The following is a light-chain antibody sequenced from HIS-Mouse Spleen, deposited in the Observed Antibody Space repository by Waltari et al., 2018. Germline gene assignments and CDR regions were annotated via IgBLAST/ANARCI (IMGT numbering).Light chain of an antibody. CDR2: DVS. V-gene: IGLV2-11*01. Sequence: QSALTQPRSVSGSPGQSVTISCTGTSSDVGGYNYVSWYQQHPGQAPQLMIYDVSKRPSGVPDRFSGSKSGNTASLTISGLQAEDEADYYCCSYAGSYTVVFGGGTKLTVL. J-gene: IGLJ2*01. CDR3: CSYAGSYTVV. CDR1: SSDVGGYNY.